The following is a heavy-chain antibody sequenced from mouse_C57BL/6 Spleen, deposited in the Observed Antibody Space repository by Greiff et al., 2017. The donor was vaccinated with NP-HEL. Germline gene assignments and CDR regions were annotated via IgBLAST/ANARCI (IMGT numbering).Heavy chain of an antibody. CDR3: AREEDGNYEGVLDY. CDR1: GYAFSSYW. J-gene: IGHJ2*01. CDR2: IYPGDGDT. D-gene: IGHD2-1*01. V-gene: IGHV1-80*01. Sequence: QVQLKESGAELVKPGASVKISCKASGYAFSSYWMNWVKQRPGKGLEWIGQIYPGDGDTNYNGKFKGKATLTADKSSSTAYMQLSILTSEDSAVYFCAREEDGNYEGVLDYWGQGTTLTVSS.